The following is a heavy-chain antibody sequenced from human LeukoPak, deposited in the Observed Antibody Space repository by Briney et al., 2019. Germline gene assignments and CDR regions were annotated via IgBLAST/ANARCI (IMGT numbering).Heavy chain of an antibody. J-gene: IGHJ4*02. CDR1: GFTFSSYA. D-gene: IGHD2-21*01. CDR2: ISGSGGST. CDR3: GKPGILWWLAELYFDY. V-gene: IGHV3-23*01. Sequence: PGGSLRLSCAASGFTFSSYAMSWVRQAPGKGLEWVSAISGSGGSTYYADSVKGRFTISRDNSKNTLYLQMNSLRAEDTAVYYCGKPGILWWLAELYFDYWGQGTLVTVSS.